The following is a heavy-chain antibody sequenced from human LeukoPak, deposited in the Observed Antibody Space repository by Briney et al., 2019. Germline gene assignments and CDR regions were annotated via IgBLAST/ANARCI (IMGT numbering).Heavy chain of an antibody. Sequence: GASVKVSCKASGYTFTSYYMHWVRQAPGQGLEWMGIINPSGGSTSYAQKFQGRVTMTRDTSTSTAYMELRSLRSDDTAVYYCARDPGGSVTTVTTSLPFDYWGQGTLVTVSS. CDR1: GYTFTSYY. D-gene: IGHD4-11*01. CDR3: ARDPGGSVTTVTTSLPFDY. CDR2: INPSGGST. V-gene: IGHV1-46*01. J-gene: IGHJ4*02.